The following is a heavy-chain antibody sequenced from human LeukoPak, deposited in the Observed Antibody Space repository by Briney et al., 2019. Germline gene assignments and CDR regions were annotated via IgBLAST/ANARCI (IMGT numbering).Heavy chain of an antibody. J-gene: IGHJ5*02. CDR2: IYSGGST. CDR1: GFTVSSNY. D-gene: IGHD3-10*01. V-gene: IGHV3-66*02. Sequence: GGSLRLSCAASGFTVSSNYMSWVRQAPGKGLEWVSGIYSGGSTYYADSVKGRFTISRDNSKNTLYLQMNSLRAEDTAVYYCARQKGSSWFDPWGQGTLVTVSS. CDR3: ARQKGSSWFDP.